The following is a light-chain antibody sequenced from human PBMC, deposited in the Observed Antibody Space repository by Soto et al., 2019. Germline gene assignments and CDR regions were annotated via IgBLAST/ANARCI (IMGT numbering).Light chain of an antibody. CDR1: TSNIGSNY. J-gene: IGLJ1*01. V-gene: IGLV1-47*01. CDR3: ATWDDSLNGFYV. CDR2: RNN. Sequence: CLLTHPPSASGTPGQGVTISCSGSTSNIGSNYVYWYQQLPGTAPKLLIYRNNQRPSGVPDRFSGSKSGTSASLAISGLRSDDEADYFCATWDDSLNGFYVFGNGTKVTVL.